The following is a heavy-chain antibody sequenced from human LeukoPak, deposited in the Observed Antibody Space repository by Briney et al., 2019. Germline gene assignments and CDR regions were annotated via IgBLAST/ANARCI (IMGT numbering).Heavy chain of an antibody. Sequence: GGSLRLSCAASGFTFSSYAMSWVRQAPGKGLEWVSAISGSGGSTYYADSVKGRFTISRDNSKNTLYLRMNSLRAEDTAVYYCAKGVGRTMVRGVISHFDYWGQGTRVTVSS. CDR1: GFTFSSYA. J-gene: IGHJ4*02. CDR2: ISGSGGST. CDR3: AKGVGRTMVRGVISHFDY. V-gene: IGHV3-23*01. D-gene: IGHD3-10*01.